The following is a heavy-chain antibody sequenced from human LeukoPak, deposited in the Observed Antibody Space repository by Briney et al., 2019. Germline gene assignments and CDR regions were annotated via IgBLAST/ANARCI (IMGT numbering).Heavy chain of an antibody. J-gene: IGHJ4*02. CDR3: ATLSTVVVIRASPDY. D-gene: IGHD3-22*01. V-gene: IGHV3-23*01. CDR1: GFTFSSYA. CDR2: ISGSGGST. Sequence: PGGSLRLSCAASGFTFSSYATSWVRQAPGKGLEWVSAISGSGGSTYYADSVKGRFTISRDNSKNTLYLQMNSLRAEDTAVYYCATLSTVVVIRASPDYWGQGTLVTVSS.